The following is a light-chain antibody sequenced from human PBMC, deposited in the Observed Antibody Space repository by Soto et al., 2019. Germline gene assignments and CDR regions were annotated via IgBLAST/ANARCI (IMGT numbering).Light chain of an antibody. Sequence: QSALTQPPSASGSPGQSVTISCAGTSSDVGGYTSVSWCQQHPGKAPKVMIYEVSKRPSGVPDRFSGSRSGNTAYLTVSGLQAEYEADYYCSSYAGSSTVVFGRGTKLTVL. J-gene: IGLJ2*01. V-gene: IGLV2-8*01. CDR1: SSDVGGYTS. CDR3: SSYAGSSTVV. CDR2: EVS.